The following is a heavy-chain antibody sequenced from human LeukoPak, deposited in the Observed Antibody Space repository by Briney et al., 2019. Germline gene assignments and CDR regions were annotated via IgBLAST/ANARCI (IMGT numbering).Heavy chain of an antibody. Sequence: GGSLRLSCAASGFTFSSYWMSWVRQAPGKGLEWVANIKQDGSEKYYVDSVKGRFTISGDNAKNSLYLQMNSLRAEDTAVYYCARADSSIAARLSRSSIFNYYYYMDVWGKGTTVTVSS. D-gene: IGHD6-6*01. CDR1: GFTFSSYW. J-gene: IGHJ6*03. CDR3: ARADSSIAARLSRSSIFNYYYYMDV. CDR2: IKQDGSEK. V-gene: IGHV3-7*01.